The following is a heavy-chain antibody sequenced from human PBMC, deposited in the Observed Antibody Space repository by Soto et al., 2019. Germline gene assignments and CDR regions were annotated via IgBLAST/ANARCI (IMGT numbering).Heavy chain of an antibody. CDR1: GDTFSSYS. CDR3: ARGPGSLNSFYI. D-gene: IGHD1-7*01. Sequence: QVQLIQSGAELKRPGSSVKVSCKASGDTFSSYSITWLRQAPGQRLEWMGGIIPIFAKPTYAQKFQGRVAITTDDSTSTLYMELTSLTSEYTAVYYLARGPGSLNSFYIWGQGTPLSVSS. V-gene: IGHV1-69*01. CDR2: IIPIFAKP. J-gene: IGHJ3*02.